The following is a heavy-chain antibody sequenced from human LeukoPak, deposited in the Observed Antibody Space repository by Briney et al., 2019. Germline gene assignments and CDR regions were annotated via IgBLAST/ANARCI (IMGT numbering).Heavy chain of an antibody. Sequence: GGSLRLSCAASGFTFNMYEMHWARQSTGKGLEWVSVIGVSGETYYSASVKGRFLISRESAKNSVDLQMNSLSPGDTAVYYCARLSITMRHWDVWGQGTSVTVSS. CDR2: IGVSGET. CDR1: GFTFNMYE. D-gene: IGHD3-22*01. J-gene: IGHJ6*02. CDR3: ARLSITMRHWDV. V-gene: IGHV3-13*01.